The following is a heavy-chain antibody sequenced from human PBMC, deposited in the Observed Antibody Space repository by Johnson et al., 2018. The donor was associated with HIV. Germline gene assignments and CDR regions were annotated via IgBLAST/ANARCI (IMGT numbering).Heavy chain of an antibody. CDR1: GFTVSSNY. CDR2: IYSGGST. J-gene: IGHJ3*02. V-gene: IGHV3-66*01. D-gene: IGHD5-24*01. CDR3: AREGATIEGRSTFDI. Sequence: SGGGVVQPGRSLRLSCAASGFTVSSNYMSWVRQAPGKGLEWVSVIYSGGSTYYADSVTGRFTISRDISKNTLYLQMNSLRAEDTAVYYCAREGATIEGRSTFDIWGPGTMVTVSS.